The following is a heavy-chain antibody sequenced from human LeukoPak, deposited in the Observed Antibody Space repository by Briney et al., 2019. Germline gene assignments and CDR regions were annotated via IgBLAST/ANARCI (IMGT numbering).Heavy chain of an antibody. J-gene: IGHJ6*03. Sequence: SETLSLTCTVSGGSISSYYWSWIRQPPGKGLEWIGYIYYSGSTNYNPSLKSRVTISVDTSKNQFSLKLSSVTAADTAVYYCARAGGSDFWSTAYYYYMDVWGKGTTVTVSS. CDR1: GGSISSYY. CDR3: ARAGGSDFWSTAYYYYMDV. V-gene: IGHV4-59*01. CDR2: IYYSGST. D-gene: IGHD3-3*01.